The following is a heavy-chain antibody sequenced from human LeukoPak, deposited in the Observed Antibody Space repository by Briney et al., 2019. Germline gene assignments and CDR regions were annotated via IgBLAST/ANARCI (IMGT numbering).Heavy chain of an antibody. D-gene: IGHD3-3*01. CDR3: ARTSAITIFGVVIIPASIDY. CDR1: GGSISSGGYY. J-gene: IGHJ4*02. CDR2: IYYSGST. V-gene: IGHV4-31*03. Sequence: PSETLSLTCTVSGGSISSGGYYWSWIRQHPGKGLEWIGYIYYSGSTYYNPSLKSRVTISVDTSKNQFSLKLSSVTAADTAVYYCARTSAITIFGVVIIPASIDYWGQGTLVTVSS.